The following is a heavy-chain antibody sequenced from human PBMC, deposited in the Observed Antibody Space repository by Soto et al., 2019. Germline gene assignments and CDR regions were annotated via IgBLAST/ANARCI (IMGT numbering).Heavy chain of an antibody. Sequence: GGSLRLSCAASGVTFSNTWMNLVRQAPGKGLEWVGHIKSKGDGGTADYAAPVKGRFTISRDDSINTLYLQMSSLKAEDTGVYYCATDWFFAIRDWGQGALVTVSS. CDR2: IKSKGDGGTA. V-gene: IGHV3-15*07. J-gene: IGHJ4*02. CDR1: GVTFSNTW. D-gene: IGHD2-21*01. CDR3: ATDWFFAIRD.